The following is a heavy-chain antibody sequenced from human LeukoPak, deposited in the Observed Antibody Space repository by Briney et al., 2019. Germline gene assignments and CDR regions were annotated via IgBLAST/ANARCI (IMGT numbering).Heavy chain of an antibody. D-gene: IGHD6-13*01. CDR2: IYYTGST. CDR1: GGSISSYY. CDR3: ARQQLSQLYYFDN. V-gene: IGHV4-59*01. Sequence: SETLSLTCTVSGGSISSYYWSWIRQPPGKGLEWIGYIYYTGSTNYNPSLKSRVTISVDTSKNQFSLKLSSVTAADTAVYYCARQQLSQLYYFDNWGQGTLVTVSS. J-gene: IGHJ4*02.